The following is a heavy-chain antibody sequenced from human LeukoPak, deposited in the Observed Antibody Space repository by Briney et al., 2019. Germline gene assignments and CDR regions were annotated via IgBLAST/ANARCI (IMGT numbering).Heavy chain of an antibody. CDR1: GYTFTSYY. D-gene: IGHD3-16*02. J-gene: IGHJ4*02. CDR3: ARVPYDYVWGSYRYDGYYDY. V-gene: IGHV1-18*04. Sequence: ASVKVSCKASGYTFTSYYMHWVRQAPGQGLEWMGWISAYNGNTNYAQKLQGRVTMTTDTSTSTAYMELRSLRSDDTAVYYCARVPYDYVWGSYRYDGYYDYWGQGTLVTVSS. CDR2: ISAYNGNT.